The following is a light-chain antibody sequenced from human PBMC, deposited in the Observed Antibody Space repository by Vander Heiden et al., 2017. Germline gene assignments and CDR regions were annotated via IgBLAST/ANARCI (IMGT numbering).Light chain of an antibody. CDR1: QSISNY. V-gene: IGKV1-39*01. J-gene: IGKJ1*01. CDR3: QQTNNTPQT. CDR2: AAS. Sequence: DIQLTQSPSPLSASVGDRVTITCRASQSISNYSNWFQQKPGKAPKLLIYAASSLQSGVPSRFSGSGSGTDFTLTISSLQPEDSATYYCQQTNNTPQTFGQGTRVDIK.